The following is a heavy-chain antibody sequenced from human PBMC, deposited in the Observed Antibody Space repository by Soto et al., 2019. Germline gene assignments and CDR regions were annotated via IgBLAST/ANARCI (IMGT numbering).Heavy chain of an antibody. D-gene: IGHD6-19*01. CDR2: ISAYNGNT. CDR1: GYTFPSYG. CDR3: AREGYSSGWYCFDY. Sequence: ASVKVSCKASGYTFPSYGISWVRQAPGQGLEWMGWISAYNGNTNYAQKLQGRVTMTTDTSTSTAYMELRSLRSDDTAVYYCAREGYSSGWYCFDYWGQGTLVTVSS. J-gene: IGHJ4*02. V-gene: IGHV1-18*01.